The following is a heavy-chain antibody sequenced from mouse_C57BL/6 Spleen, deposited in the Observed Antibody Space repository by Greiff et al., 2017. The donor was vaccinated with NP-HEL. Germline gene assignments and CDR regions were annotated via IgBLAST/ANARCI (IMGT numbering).Heavy chain of an antibody. Sequence: VQLQESGAELVMPGASVKLSCKASGYTFTSYWMHWVKQRPGQGLEWIGEIDPSDSYTNYNQKFKGKSTLTVDKSSSTAYMQLSSLTSEDSAVYYCARFRGAMDYWGQGTSVTVSS. CDR2: IDPSDSYT. CDR3: ARFRGAMDY. J-gene: IGHJ4*01. V-gene: IGHV1-69*01. CDR1: GYTFTSYW.